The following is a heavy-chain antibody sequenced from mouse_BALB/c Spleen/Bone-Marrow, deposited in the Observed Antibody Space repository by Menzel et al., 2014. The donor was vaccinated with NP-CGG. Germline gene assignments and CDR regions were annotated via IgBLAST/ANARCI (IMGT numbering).Heavy chain of an antibody. CDR3: AICYGYDEFAY. V-gene: IGHV1S56*01. J-gene: IGHJ3*01. CDR1: GYTFTSYY. D-gene: IGHD2-2*01. Sequence: VQLQESGPELVKPGASVKMSCKASGYTFTSYYIHWVKQRPGQGLEWIGWIYPGDGSTKYNEKFKGKTTLTADKSSSTAYMLLSSLTSEDSAIYFGAICYGYDEFAYWGQGTLVTVSA. CDR2: IYPGDGST.